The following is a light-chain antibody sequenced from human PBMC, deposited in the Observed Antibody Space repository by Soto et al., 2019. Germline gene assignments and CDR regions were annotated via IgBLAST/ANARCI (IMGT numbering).Light chain of an antibody. V-gene: IGKV1-27*01. CDR2: GAS. CDR1: QGVSNY. Sequence: DMPMTQSPSSLSASVGDRVTITCWASQGVSNYLAWYQQKPGKSPKLLIYGASTLQSGVPSRFSGSGSGTDFTLTISSLQPEDVATYYCQNYNSAPSWTFGQGTKVEIK. CDR3: QNYNSAPSWT. J-gene: IGKJ1*01.